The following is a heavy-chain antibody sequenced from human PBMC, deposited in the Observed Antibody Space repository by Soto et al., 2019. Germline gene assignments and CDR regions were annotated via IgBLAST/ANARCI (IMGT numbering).Heavy chain of an antibody. CDR1: GGSISEKY. CDR2: IFANGHT. V-gene: IGHV4-4*07. CDR3: VASLAASGLNWLNP. J-gene: IGHJ5*02. D-gene: IGHD6-13*01. Sequence: SETLSLTCIVSGGSISEKYWNWVRQPPGKGLEWIGLIFANGHTDYNPSLKSRVTMSVDASKNQFSLRLTSMTAADTAVYYCVASLAASGLNWLNPWGRGTLVTVSS.